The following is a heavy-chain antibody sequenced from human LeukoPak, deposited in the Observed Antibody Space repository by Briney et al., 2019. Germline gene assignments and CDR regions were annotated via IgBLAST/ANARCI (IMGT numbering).Heavy chain of an antibody. CDR3: AREIGSGRGYVWGSYRESSYNWFDP. CDR1: GGSISSYY. D-gene: IGHD3-16*02. J-gene: IGHJ5*02. CDR2: IYTSGST. Sequence: PSETLSLTCTVSGGSISSYYWSSIRQPAGKGLEWIGRIYTSGSTKYNPSLKSRVTMSVDTSKNQFSLMLSSVTAADTAVYYCAREIGSGRGYVWGSYRESSYNWFDPWGQGTLVTVSS. V-gene: IGHV4-4*07.